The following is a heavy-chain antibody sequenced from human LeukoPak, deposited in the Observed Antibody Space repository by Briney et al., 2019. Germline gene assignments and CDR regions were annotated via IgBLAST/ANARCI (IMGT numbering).Heavy chain of an antibody. V-gene: IGHV3-7*01. CDR3: ARFRAKNDYGVVGWYFDL. CDR1: GFTFSSYW. D-gene: IGHD4-17*01. J-gene: IGHJ2*01. CDR2: IKQDGSGK. Sequence: PGGSLRLSCAASGFTFSSYWMSWVRQAPGKGLEWVANIKQDGSGKYYVDSVKGRFTISRDNAKNSLYLQMNSLRAEDTAVYYCARFRAKNDYGVVGWYFDLWGRGTLVTVSS.